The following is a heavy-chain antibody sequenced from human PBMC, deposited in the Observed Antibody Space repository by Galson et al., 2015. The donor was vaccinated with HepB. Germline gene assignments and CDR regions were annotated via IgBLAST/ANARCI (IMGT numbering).Heavy chain of an antibody. CDR2: INPTGGST. V-gene: IGHV1-46*03. D-gene: IGHD6-19*01. CDR3: TRSRNVAVRGAHFDY. CDR1: GYTFTTYY. J-gene: IGHJ4*02. Sequence: SVKVSCKASGYTFTTYYIHWVRQAPGQGLEWMGIINPTGGSTTYAQKFQDRVTMTRDTSTGTVYMEVSSLRSEDTAVYYCTRSRNVAVRGAHFDYWGQGTLVTVSS.